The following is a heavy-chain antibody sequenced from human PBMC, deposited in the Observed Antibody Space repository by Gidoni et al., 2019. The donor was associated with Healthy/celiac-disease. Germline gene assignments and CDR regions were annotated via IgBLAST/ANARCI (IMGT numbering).Heavy chain of an antibody. J-gene: IGHJ5*02. V-gene: IGHV4-38-2*02. D-gene: IGHD6-19*01. Sequence: QVQLQESGPGLVTPPETLSPTCPVPGSSITSGYYCGCIRQPPGKGLEWSGSIYHSGSTYKNPSLKSRVTISVDTSKNQISLKLSSVTAADKDGYYCARVKDMVGVDGVAVAGGWCDPWGQGNLVTVSA. CDR3: ARVKDMVGVDGVAVAGGWCDP. CDR2: IYHSGST. CDR1: GSSITSGYY.